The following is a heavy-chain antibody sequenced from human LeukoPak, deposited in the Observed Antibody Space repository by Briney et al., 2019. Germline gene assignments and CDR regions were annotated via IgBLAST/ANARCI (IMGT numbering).Heavy chain of an antibody. Sequence: PGGSLRLSCAVSGFNFSTYWMSWVRQAPGKGLEWVANMNQDGSEKYYVDSLKGRFTISRDNAKNSLYLQMNSLRAEDTAVYYCARDPPGLEVAGYDYWGQGTLVTASS. CDR2: MNQDGSEK. CDR1: GFNFSTYW. J-gene: IGHJ4*02. V-gene: IGHV3-7*01. CDR3: ARDPPGLEVAGYDY. D-gene: IGHD6-19*01.